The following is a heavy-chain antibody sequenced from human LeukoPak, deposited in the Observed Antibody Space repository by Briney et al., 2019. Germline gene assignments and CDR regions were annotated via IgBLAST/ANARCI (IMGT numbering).Heavy chain of an antibody. J-gene: IGHJ5*02. D-gene: IGHD1-1*01. CDR1: GFTFHDYA. CDR3: AKATTSAGWDWFDP. V-gene: IGHV3-43*02. CDR2: ISGDGGGT. Sequence: AGGSLRLSCAASGFTFHDYAIHWVRQVPGKGLEWVSLISGDGGGTYYAGSVKGRFTISRDNSKNSLYLQMNSLRTEDTALYYCAKATTSAGWDWFDPWGQGTLVTVSS.